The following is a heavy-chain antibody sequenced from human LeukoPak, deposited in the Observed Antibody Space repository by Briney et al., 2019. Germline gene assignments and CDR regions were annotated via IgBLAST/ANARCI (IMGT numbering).Heavy chain of an antibody. CDR2: INHSGST. Sequence: SETLSLTCAVYGGSFSGYYWSWIRQPPGKGLEWIGEINHSGSTNYNPSLKSRVTISVDTSKNQLSLKLSSVTAADTAVYYCARAPRGTIFGVVIIRGNWFDPWGQGTLVTVSS. CDR1: GGSFSGYY. D-gene: IGHD3-3*01. J-gene: IGHJ5*02. V-gene: IGHV4-34*01. CDR3: ARAPRGTIFGVVIIRGNWFDP.